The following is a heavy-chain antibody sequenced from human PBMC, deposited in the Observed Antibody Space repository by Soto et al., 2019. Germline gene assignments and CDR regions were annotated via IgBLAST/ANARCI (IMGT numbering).Heavy chain of an antibody. CDR2: IYPGDSDT. CDR3: ARHGPYYDILTGPYYYYGMDV. CDR1: GYSFTSYW. D-gene: IGHD3-9*01. Sequence: GESLKISCKGSGYSFTSYWIGWVRQMPGKGLEWMGIIYPGDSDTRYSPSLQGQVTISADKSISTAYLQWSSLKASDTAMYYCARHGPYYDILTGPYYYYGMDVWGQGTTVTVSS. V-gene: IGHV5-51*01. J-gene: IGHJ6*02.